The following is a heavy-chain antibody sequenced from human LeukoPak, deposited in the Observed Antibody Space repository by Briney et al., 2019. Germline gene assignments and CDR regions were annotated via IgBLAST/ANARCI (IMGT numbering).Heavy chain of an antibody. J-gene: IGHJ4*02. V-gene: IGHV3-7*01. CDR3: ARGQNWNHDY. D-gene: IGHD1-14*01. CDR2: IKEDGSKK. CDR1: GFTFSSYS. Sequence: GGSLRLSCAASGFTFSSYSMSWVRQAPGKGLEWVANIKEDGSKKYYVDSVKGRFTISRDNAKNSLYLQMNSLRAEDMAVYYCARGQNWNHDYWGQGTLVTVSS.